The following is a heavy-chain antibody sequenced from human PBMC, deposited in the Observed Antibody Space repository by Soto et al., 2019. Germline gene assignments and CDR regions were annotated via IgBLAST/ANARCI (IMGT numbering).Heavy chain of an antibody. J-gene: IGHJ4*02. CDR3: ARINHSSGWYYGPYFDY. D-gene: IGHD6-19*01. V-gene: IGHV5-51*01. CDR2: IYPGDSDT. CDR1: GYSFTSYW. Sequence: GESLKLSCKGSGYSFTSYWIGWVRQMPGKGLEWMGIIYPGDSDTRYSPSFQGQVTISADKSISTAYLQWSSLKASDTAMYYCARINHSSGWYYGPYFDYWGQGTLVTVSS.